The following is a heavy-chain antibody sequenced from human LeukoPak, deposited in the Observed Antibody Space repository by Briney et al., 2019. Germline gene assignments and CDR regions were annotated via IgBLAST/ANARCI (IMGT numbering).Heavy chain of an antibody. J-gene: IGHJ4*02. D-gene: IGHD6-19*01. Sequence: PGGSLRLSCEVSGFTFSIYWMDWIRQAPGKGLVWVSGINNDGSSIGYADSVKGRLTISRDNAKNTLYLQMNSLRAEDIAVYYCTRGMYSSACSIDYSGQGTLVTVSS. V-gene: IGHV3-74*01. CDR2: INNDGSSI. CDR3: TRGMYSSACSIDY. CDR1: GFTFSIYW.